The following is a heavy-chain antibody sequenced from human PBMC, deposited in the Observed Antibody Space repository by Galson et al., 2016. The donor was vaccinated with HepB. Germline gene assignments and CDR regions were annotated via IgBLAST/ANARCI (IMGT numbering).Heavy chain of an antibody. CDR1: GFSFSNYY. D-gene: IGHD3-3*01. Sequence: SLRLSCAASGFSFSNYYMTWIRKAPGKGLEWISYISSTSTYTNYADSVKGRFTISRDNVKNSLYLQMNSLRAEDTAVYYCARDREVPSRSVFSFDFSYYGMDVWGQGTTVTVSS. CDR3: ARDREVPSRSVFSFDFSYYGMDV. J-gene: IGHJ6*02. CDR2: ISSTSTYT. V-gene: IGHV3-11*06.